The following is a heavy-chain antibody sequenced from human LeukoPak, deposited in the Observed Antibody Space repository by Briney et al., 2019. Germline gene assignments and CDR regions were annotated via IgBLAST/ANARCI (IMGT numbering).Heavy chain of an antibody. CDR2: ISSSGSTI. D-gene: IGHD2-2*01. CDR3: ARVRAYCSSTSCYALYYYYYYMDV. V-gene: IGHV3-48*04. CDR1: GFTFSNYN. Sequence: GGSLRPSCAASGFTFSNYNMNWVRQAPGKGLEWVSYISSSGSTIYYADSVKGRFTISRDNAKNSLYLQMNSLRAEDTAVYYCARVRAYCSSTSCYALYYYYYYMDVWGKGTTVTISS. J-gene: IGHJ6*03.